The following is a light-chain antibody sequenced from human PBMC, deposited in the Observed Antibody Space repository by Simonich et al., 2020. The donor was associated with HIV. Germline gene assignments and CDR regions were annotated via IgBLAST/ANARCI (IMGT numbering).Light chain of an antibody. CDR2: EDY. V-gene: IGLV6-57*01. CDR1: SGSIASSF. CDR3: QSYDSSNHVV. J-gene: IGLJ2*01. Sequence: NFMLTQPHSVSESPGKTVTISCTRSSGSIASSFVQWYQQRPGSSPPTLIYEDYQRPPGVPDRFSGSIDSSSNAASLTISGLKTEDEADYYCQSYDSSNHVVFGGGTKLTVL.